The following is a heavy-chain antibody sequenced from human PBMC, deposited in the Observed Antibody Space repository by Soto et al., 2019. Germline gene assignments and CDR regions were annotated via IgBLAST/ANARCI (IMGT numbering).Heavy chain of an antibody. V-gene: IGHV4-31*03. J-gene: IGHJ4*02. D-gene: IGHD2-2*01. CDR2: IYYSGST. CDR3: ARSSTSANYFDY. CDR1: GGSISSGGYY. Sequence: QVQLQESGPGLVKPSQTLSLTCTVSGGSISSGGYYWSWIRQHPGKGLEWIGYIYYSGSTYYNPYTKSRVNISVDTSKNQFSLKLSSVTAADTAVYYCARSSTSANYFDYWGQGTLVTVSS.